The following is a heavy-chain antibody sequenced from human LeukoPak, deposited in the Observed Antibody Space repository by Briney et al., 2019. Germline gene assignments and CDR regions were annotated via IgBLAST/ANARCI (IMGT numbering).Heavy chain of an antibody. D-gene: IGHD5-18*01. J-gene: IGHJ6*03. Sequence: GGSLRLSCAASGFTFSSYGMSWVRQAPGKGLEWVSGISGSGGSTYYADSVKGRFTISRDNSKNTLYLRMNSLRAEDTAVYYCARVRLPPYYYYYYYMDVWGKGTTVTVSS. CDR3: ARVRLPPYYYYYYYMDV. CDR2: ISGSGGST. V-gene: IGHV3-23*01. CDR1: GFTFSSYG.